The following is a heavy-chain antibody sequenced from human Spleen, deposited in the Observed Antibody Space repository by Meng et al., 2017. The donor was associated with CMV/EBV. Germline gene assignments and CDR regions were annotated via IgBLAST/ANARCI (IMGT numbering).Heavy chain of an antibody. V-gene: IGHV3-23*01. J-gene: IGHJ4*02. D-gene: IGHD3/OR15-3a*01. CDR2: ISGSGANT. CDR1: GFTFSNYA. Sequence: SGFTFSNYAMNWVRQAPGKGLEWVSGISGSGANTYYADSVKGRFTISRDNSKNTLYMQMNSLRAEDTAAYYCAKENDFWTARGPDYWGQGTLVTVSS. CDR3: AKENDFWTARGPDY.